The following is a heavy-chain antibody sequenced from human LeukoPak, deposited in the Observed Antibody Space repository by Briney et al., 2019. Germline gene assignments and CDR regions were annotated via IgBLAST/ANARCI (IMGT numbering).Heavy chain of an antibody. CDR2: ISVNGDNT. D-gene: IGHD1-14*01. CDR3: ARVKVSGAFDI. Sequence: PGGSLRLSCSASGFTFSSYSMHWVRQAPGKGLEYVSAISVNGDNTYYANPVKGRFTISRDNSKNTLYLQMGSLRAEDMAVYYCARVKVSGAFDIWGQGTMVTVSS. V-gene: IGHV3-64*01. CDR1: GFTFSSYS. J-gene: IGHJ3*02.